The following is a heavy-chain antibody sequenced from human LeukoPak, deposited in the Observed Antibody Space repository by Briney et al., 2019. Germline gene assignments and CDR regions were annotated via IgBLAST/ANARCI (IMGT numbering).Heavy chain of an antibody. J-gene: IGHJ4*02. Sequence: GGSLRLSCAASGFTFNSAWMIWVRQAPGKGLEWVAVISYDGSNKYYADSVKGRFTISRDNSKNTLYLQMNSLRAEDTAVYYCAKELSDYWGQGTLVTVSS. CDR2: ISYDGSNK. V-gene: IGHV3-30*18. CDR1: GFTFNSAW. D-gene: IGHD3-16*02. CDR3: AKELSDY.